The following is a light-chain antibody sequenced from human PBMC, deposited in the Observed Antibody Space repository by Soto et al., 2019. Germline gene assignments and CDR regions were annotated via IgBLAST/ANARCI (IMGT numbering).Light chain of an antibody. CDR1: QNINNY. Sequence: DIQMTQSPSSLSASVGDRVTITCQASQNINNYLNWYQQKPGRAPKLLIYDASNLEAGVPSRFRGSGSGTDFTFTISRLQPEDIATYYCQQFENLPTFGQGTRLEIK. V-gene: IGKV1-33*01. J-gene: IGKJ5*01. CDR3: QQFENLPT. CDR2: DAS.